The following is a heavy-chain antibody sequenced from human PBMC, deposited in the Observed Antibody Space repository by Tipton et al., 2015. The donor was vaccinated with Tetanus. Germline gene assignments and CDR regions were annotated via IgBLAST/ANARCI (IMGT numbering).Heavy chain of an antibody. CDR2: IYPGDSDT. V-gene: IGHV5-51*01. CDR1: GYSFTSYW. CDR3: ARHYNDYGDYGAFDI. D-gene: IGHD4-17*01. J-gene: IGHJ3*02. Sequence: QSGAEVKKPGKSLKISCKGSGYSFTSYWIGWVRQMPGKGLEWMGIIYPGDSDTRYSPSFQGQVTISADKSISTAYLQWSSLKASDTAMYYGARHYNDYGDYGAFDIWGQETMVTVSS.